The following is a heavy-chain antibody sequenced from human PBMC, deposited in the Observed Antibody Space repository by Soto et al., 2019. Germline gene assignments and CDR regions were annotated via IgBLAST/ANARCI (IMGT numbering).Heavy chain of an antibody. D-gene: IGHD2-15*01. CDR2: INPNSGGT. V-gene: IGHV1-2*04. J-gene: IGHJ3*02. CDR1: GYTFTGYY. Sequence: GASVKVSCKASGYTFTGYYMHWVRQAPGQGLEWMGWINPNSGGTNYAQKIQGWVTMTRDTSISTAYMELSRLRSDDTAVYYCVVILAGYCSGGSCYSSDAFDIWGQGTMVTVSS. CDR3: VVILAGYCSGGSCYSSDAFDI.